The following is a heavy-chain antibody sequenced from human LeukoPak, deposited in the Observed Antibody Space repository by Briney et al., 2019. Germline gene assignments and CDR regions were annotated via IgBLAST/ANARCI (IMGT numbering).Heavy chain of an antibody. J-gene: IGHJ4*02. D-gene: IGHD2-8*01. CDR3: ARDWGVGIFDY. CDR2: IYTSGST. Sequence: SETLSLTCTVSGGSISSYYWSWIRQPAGKGLEWIGRIYTSGSTNYNPSLKSRVTMSVDTSKNQFSLKLSPVPAADTALYYCARDWGVGIFDYWGQGTLVTVSS. V-gene: IGHV4-4*07. CDR1: GGSISSYY.